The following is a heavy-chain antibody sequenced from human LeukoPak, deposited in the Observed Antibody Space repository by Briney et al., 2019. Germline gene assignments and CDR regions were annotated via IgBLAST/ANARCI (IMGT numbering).Heavy chain of an antibody. D-gene: IGHD3-22*01. CDR3: ARSRDHYDSSGYPA. CDR2: ISSSSSYI. J-gene: IGHJ5*02. Sequence: GGSLRLSCAAPGFTFSSYSMNWVRQAPGKGLEWVSSISSSSSYIYYADSVKGRFTISRDNAKNSLYLQMNSLRAEDTAVYYCARSRDHYDSSGYPAWGQGTLVTVSS. CDR1: GFTFSSYS. V-gene: IGHV3-21*01.